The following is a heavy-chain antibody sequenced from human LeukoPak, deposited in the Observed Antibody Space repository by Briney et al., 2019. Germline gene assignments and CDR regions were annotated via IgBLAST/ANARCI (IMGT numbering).Heavy chain of an antibody. CDR2: IYYSGST. V-gene: IGHV4-39*07. CDR1: GGSISSSSYY. D-gene: IGHD2-8*01. Sequence: SETLSLTCTVSGGSISSSSYYWGWIRQPPGKGLEWIGSIYYSGSTYYNPSLKSRVTISVDTSKNQFSLKLSSVTAADTAVYYCARSTRMALNYYYYYMDVWGKGTTVTVSS. J-gene: IGHJ6*03. CDR3: ARSTRMALNYYYYYMDV.